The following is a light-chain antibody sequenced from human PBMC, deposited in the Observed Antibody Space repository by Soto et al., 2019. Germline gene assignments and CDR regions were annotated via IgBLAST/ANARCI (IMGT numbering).Light chain of an antibody. CDR3: QQYGSSPRT. CDR1: QSVSSSY. V-gene: IGKV3-20*01. Sequence: EVMLSQSPGTLSLSPEERATLSCRASQSVSSSYLAWYQQKPGQAPRLLIYGASSRATGIPDRFSGSGSGTDFTLTISRLEPEDFAVYYCQQYGSSPRTFGQGTKV. CDR2: GAS. J-gene: IGKJ1*01.